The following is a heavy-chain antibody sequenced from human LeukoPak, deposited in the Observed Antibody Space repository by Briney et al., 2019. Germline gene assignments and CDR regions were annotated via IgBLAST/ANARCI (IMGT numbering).Heavy chain of an antibody. CDR2: IYHSGST. CDR3: ARDGYSGNDGL. D-gene: IGHD5-12*01. V-gene: IGHV4-61*10. CDR1: GGSISSGSYY. Sequence: SETLSLTCTVSGGSISSGSYYWSWIRQPAGKGLEWIGYIYHSGSTKYNPSLKSRVTIPVDTSKNQFSLKLSSVTAADTAVYYCARDGYSGNDGLWGQGSLVTVSS. J-gene: IGHJ4*02.